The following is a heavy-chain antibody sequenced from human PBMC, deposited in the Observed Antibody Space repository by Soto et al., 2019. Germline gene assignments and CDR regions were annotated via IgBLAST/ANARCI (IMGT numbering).Heavy chain of an antibody. Sequence: GASVKVSCKASGYTFTSYYMHWVRQAPGQGLEWMGIINPSGGSTSYAQKFQGRVTLTRDTSTNTVNMELSSLRSEDTAVYYCAREKWLVRRNDPFDIWGQGTMVTVSS. CDR3: AREKWLVRRNDPFDI. CDR2: INPSGGST. CDR1: GYTFTSYY. J-gene: IGHJ3*02. V-gene: IGHV1-46*01. D-gene: IGHD6-19*01.